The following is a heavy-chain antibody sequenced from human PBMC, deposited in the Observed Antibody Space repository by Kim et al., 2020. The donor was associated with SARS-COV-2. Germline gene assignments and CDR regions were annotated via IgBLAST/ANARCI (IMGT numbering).Heavy chain of an antibody. V-gene: IGHV3-33*01. Sequence: GGSLRLSCAASGFTFSSYGMHWVRQAPGKGLEWVAVIWYDGSNKYYADSVKGRFTISRDNSKNTLYLQMNSLRAEDTAVYYCARDSNGDSEWGYYYYDSSGYAVDYWGQGTLVTVSS. CDR1: GFTFSSYG. D-gene: IGHD3-22*01. J-gene: IGHJ4*02. CDR2: IWYDGSNK. CDR3: ARDSNGDSEWGYYYYDSSGYAVDY.